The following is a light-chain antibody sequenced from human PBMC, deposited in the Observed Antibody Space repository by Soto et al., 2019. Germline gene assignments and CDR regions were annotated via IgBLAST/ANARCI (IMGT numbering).Light chain of an antibody. CDR3: SSYAGGNNLV. J-gene: IGLJ2*01. Sequence: QSVLTQPPSASGSPGQSVTISCTGTSSDVGGYNYVSWYQQHPGKAPKLMIFEVSKRPSGVPDRFSGSKSGITASLTVSGLQAXDEADYYCSSYAGGNNLVFGGGTQLTVL. V-gene: IGLV2-8*01. CDR2: EVS. CDR1: SSDVGGYNY.